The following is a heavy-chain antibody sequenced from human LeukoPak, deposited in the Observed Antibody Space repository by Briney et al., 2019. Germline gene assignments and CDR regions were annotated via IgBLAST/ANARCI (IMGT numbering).Heavy chain of an antibody. Sequence: SETLSLTCSVSGASFSDYYWGWVRQSPGKGLEWIGEINHSGVTHYNPSLKSRVTMSADPSKIQFSLNLTSLTAADSAVYYCAKLSPRSGWGQGTLVTVSS. D-gene: IGHD2/OR15-2a*01. CDR1: GASFSDYY. V-gene: IGHV4-34*01. CDR3: AKLSPRSG. J-gene: IGHJ4*02. CDR2: INHSGVT.